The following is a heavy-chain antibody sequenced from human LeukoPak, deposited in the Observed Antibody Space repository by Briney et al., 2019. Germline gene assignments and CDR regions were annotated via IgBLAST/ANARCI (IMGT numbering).Heavy chain of an antibody. CDR1: GGSISSGDYY. D-gene: IGHD3-9*01. J-gene: IGHJ4*02. CDR2: IYSSGST. CDR3: ALRYYDILTGYSEFDY. V-gene: IGHV4-30-4*08. Sequence: SETLSLTCTVSGGSISSGDYYWSWIRQPPGKGLEWIGYIYSSGSTYYNPSLKSRVTISVDTSKNQFSLKLSSVTAADTAVYYCALRYYDILTGYSEFDYWGQGTLVTVSS.